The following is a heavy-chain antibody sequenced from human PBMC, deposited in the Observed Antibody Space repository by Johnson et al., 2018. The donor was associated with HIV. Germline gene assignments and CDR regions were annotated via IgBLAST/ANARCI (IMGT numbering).Heavy chain of an antibody. Sequence: QVQLVESGGGVVQPGRSLRLSCAASGFTFSSYAMHWVRQAPGKGLEWVAVISFDGSNKYYADSVKGRFTISRDNSKNTLYLQMNSLRAGDTALYFCAREESIVVVIAIQAFDIWGQGTMVTVSS. V-gene: IGHV3-30*04. CDR2: ISFDGSNK. D-gene: IGHD2-21*01. CDR3: AREESIVVVIAIQAFDI. CDR1: GFTFSSYA. J-gene: IGHJ3*02.